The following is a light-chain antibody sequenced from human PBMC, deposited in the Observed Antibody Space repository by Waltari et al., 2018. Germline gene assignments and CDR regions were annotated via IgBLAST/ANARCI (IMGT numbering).Light chain of an antibody. CDR1: PSLSRN. V-gene: IGKV3-15*01. J-gene: IGKJ4*01. CDR3: QQYSDWPPLT. CDR2: AAS. Sequence: EILMTQSPGTLSVSPGETATLSCRASPSLSRNLAWYQLKPGQAPRLLIFAASTGATGIPARFSGSGSGTEFTLTISSLQSEDFAVYYCQQYSDWPPLTFGGGTKVEIK.